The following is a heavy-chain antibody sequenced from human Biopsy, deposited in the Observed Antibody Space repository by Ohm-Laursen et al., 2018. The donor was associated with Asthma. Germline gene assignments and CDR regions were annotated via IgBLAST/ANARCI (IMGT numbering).Heavy chain of an antibody. Sequence: TLSLTCTVSYGSITSGGYYWTWIRQHPGKGLEWIGFIYYSGSTYYNPSLKSRVSISIDTSKNQFSLKLSSVTAADTAVYYCAREQDYYDSRGYYRSFDYWGQGTLVTVSS. V-gene: IGHV4-31*03. J-gene: IGHJ4*02. CDR1: YGSITSGGYY. CDR3: AREQDYYDSRGYYRSFDY. CDR2: IYYSGST. D-gene: IGHD3-22*01.